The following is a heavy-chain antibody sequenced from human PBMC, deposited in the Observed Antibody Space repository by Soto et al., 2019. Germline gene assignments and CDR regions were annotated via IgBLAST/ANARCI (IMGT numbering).Heavy chain of an antibody. CDR3: AKGLGQYYYYYGMDV. D-gene: IGHD7-27*01. CDR1: GLTFSGFA. CDR2: VGGSGGST. J-gene: IGHJ6*04. Sequence: GGPQRLPGAASGLTFSGFAMRGVSQAKGKGVEWGGAVGGSGGSTYYADSVNGRFTTSRDNSQNPLSLPMNSLRAEDTAVYYCAKGLGQYYYYYGMDVWGKGTTVTVSS. V-gene: IGHV3-23*01.